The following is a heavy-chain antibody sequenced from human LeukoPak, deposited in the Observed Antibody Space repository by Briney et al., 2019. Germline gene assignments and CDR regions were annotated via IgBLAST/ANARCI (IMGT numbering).Heavy chain of an antibody. CDR1: GFTFSSFW. J-gene: IGHJ4*02. V-gene: IGHV3-7*01. CDR3: ARQNYYSDAGGFSMGHFAF. Sequence: GGSLRLSCAASGFTFSSFWMNWVRQAPGKGLEWVGSIKLDGSEKKYVESVKGRFTISRDNAKNSLYLQMNSLRAEDTAVYYCARQNYYSDAGGFSMGHFAFWGQGTLVTVSS. D-gene: IGHD3-22*01. CDR2: IKLDGSEK.